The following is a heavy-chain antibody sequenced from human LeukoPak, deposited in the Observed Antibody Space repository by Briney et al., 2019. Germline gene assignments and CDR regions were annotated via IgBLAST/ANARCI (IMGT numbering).Heavy chain of an antibody. CDR2: ISSSGSTI. Sequence: GGSLRLSCAASGFTFSSYEMNWVRQAPGKGLEWVSDISSSGSTIYYADSVKGRFTISRDNAKNSLYLQMNSLRAEDTAVYYCAREISGSGRNAFDIWGQKTMVTVSS. CDR1: GFTFSSYE. J-gene: IGHJ3*02. D-gene: IGHD3-10*01. CDR3: AREISGSGRNAFDI. V-gene: IGHV3-48*03.